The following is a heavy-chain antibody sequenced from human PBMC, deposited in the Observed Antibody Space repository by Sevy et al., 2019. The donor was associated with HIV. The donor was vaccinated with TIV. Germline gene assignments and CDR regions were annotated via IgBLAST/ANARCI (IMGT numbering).Heavy chain of an antibody. CDR3: VRVGDCSSTSCPTGHYYDGMDV. CDR1: GGSISSFY. J-gene: IGHJ6*02. CDR2: IYTIGLV. Sequence: SETLSLTCTVSGGSISSFYGRWIRQPPGKGLEWIGVIYTIGLVNYNPSLKSRLTLSLDTSKNQFSLSLSSVTAADSAVYYCVRVGDCSSTSCPTGHYYDGMDVWGQGTTVTVSS. V-gene: IGHV4-4*07. D-gene: IGHD2-2*01.